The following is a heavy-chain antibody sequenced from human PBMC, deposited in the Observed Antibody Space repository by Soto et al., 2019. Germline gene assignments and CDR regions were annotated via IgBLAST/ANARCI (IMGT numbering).Heavy chain of an antibody. CDR2: ISSSGSYT. CDR1: GFTFSHYS. Sequence: QVQLVESGGGWVKPGESLRLSCAASGFTFSHYSMTWIRQAPGKGLEWVSYISSSGSYTKYADSLQGRFIVSRDSARNSFFLQMHSLRADDTAVYYCAREQSGRRALDSWGQGTLVTVSS. V-gene: IGHV3-11*06. D-gene: IGHD1-26*01. J-gene: IGHJ4*02. CDR3: AREQSGRRALDS.